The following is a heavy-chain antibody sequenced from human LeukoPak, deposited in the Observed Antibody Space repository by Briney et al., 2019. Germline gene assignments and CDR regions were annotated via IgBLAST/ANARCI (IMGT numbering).Heavy chain of an antibody. D-gene: IGHD6-19*01. Sequence: GGPLRLSCAASGFTFSSNYMRWVRQAPGKGLEWVSVIYSGGSTYYADSVKGRFTISRDNSKNTLYLQMNSLRAEDTAVYYCASLGGSGWSWSGYFDYWGQGTLVTVSS. J-gene: IGHJ4*02. CDR3: ASLGGSGWSWSGYFDY. CDR2: IYSGGST. V-gene: IGHV3-53*01. CDR1: GFTFSSNY.